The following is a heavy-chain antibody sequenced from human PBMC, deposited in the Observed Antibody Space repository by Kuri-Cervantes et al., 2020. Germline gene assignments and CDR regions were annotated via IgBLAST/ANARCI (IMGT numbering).Heavy chain of an antibody. J-gene: IGHJ3*02. V-gene: IGHV1-2*02. CDR2: INPNSGDT. Sequence: ASVKVSCKASGYTFTGYYIHWVRQAPGQGLEWMGWINPNSGDTNYAQKFQGRATMTRDTSISTAYMELNRLTSDDTAVYYCARTAPVAFDAFEIWGQGTMVTVSS. D-gene: IGHD2-21*01. CDR3: ARTAPVAFDAFEI. CDR1: GYTFTGYY.